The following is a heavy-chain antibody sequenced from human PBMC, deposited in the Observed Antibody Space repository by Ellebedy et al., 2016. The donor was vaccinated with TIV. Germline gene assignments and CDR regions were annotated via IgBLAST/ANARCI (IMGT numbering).Heavy chain of an antibody. CDR2: TSGSSDSR. J-gene: IGHJ3*02. V-gene: IGHV3-23*01. D-gene: IGHD7-27*01. Sequence: PGGSLRLSCAASGFTFSNYAMNWVRQAPGKGPEWVSVTSGSSDSRDYADSVKGRFTISRDNSQNTLYLQMHSLRAEDTAVYYCTKRGVAWAAFDIWGPGTLVTVSS. CDR3: TKRGVAWAAFDI. CDR1: GFTFSNYA.